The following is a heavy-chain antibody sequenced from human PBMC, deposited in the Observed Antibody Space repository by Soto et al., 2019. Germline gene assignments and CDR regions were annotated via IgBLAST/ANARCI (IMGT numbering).Heavy chain of an antibody. V-gene: IGHV3-11*01. CDR1: GFSFSDYY. CDR3: ARARGYAYGRFDY. J-gene: IGHJ4*02. CDR2: ISNSGSII. Sequence: GGSLRLSCAASGFSFSDYYMTWIRQAPGKGLEWVSDISNSGSIINYADSEKGRFTMSRDNAKNSLYLQMNSLRAEDTAVYFCARARGYAYGRFDYWGQGTLVTVSS. D-gene: IGHD5-18*01.